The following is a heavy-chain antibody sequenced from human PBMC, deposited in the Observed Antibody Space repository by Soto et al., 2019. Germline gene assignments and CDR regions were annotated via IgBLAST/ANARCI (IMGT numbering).Heavy chain of an antibody. CDR1: GFNFNNYG. Sequence: QVQLVESGGGVVQPGRSLRLSCAASGFNFNNYGMHWVRQAPGKGLEWVAVIWNDGNGYYYANSVKGRFTISRDNSKNTLYLQMSSLGAEDTAVYYCARRKISPPTRGAASARGGMDVGGQGPTVTVSS. J-gene: IGHJ6*02. CDR2: IWNDGNGY. V-gene: IGHV3-33*01. D-gene: IGHD6-13*01. CDR3: ARRKISPPTRGAASARGGMDV.